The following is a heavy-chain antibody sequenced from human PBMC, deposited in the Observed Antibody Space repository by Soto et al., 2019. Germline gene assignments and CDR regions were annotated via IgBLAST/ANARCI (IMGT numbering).Heavy chain of an antibody. CDR1: GFTFSPFW. D-gene: IGHD4-4*01. CDR3: ARGSNHFDY. V-gene: IGHV3-74*01. Sequence: EVQLVESGGGLVQPGGSLRLSCAASGFTFSPFWMHWVRQVPGKGPVWVSRINSDGNSTSYADSVKGRFTISSDNAKNTLYLQMNSLRAEDTGVYYCARGSNHFDYWGQGTLVTVSS. CDR2: INSDGNST. J-gene: IGHJ4*02.